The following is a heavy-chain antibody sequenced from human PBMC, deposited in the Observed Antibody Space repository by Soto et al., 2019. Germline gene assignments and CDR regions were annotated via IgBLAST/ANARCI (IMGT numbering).Heavy chain of an antibody. CDR3: ARGRRGYYDSSGYYFDY. CDR2: IYYSGST. D-gene: IGHD3-22*01. J-gene: IGHJ4*02. CDR1: GGSVSSGSYY. Sequence: SETLSLTCTVSGGSVSSGSYYWSWIRQPPGKGLEWIGYIYYSGSTNYNPSLKSRVTISVDTSKNQFSLKLSSVTAADTAVYYCARGRRGYYDSSGYYFDYWGQGTRVTVSS. V-gene: IGHV4-61*01.